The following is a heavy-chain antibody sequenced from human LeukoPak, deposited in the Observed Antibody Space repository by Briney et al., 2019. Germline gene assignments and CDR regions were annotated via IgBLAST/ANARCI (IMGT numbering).Heavy chain of an antibody. V-gene: IGHV5-51*01. CDR1: GYSFTSYW. Sequence: GASLKISCKGSGYSFTSYWSGWVRQMPGKGLEWMGIIYPGDSDTRYSPSFQGQVTISADKSISTAYLQWGSLKASDTAMYYCARPPSGYDLLNLDYWGQGTLVTVSS. CDR2: IYPGDSDT. D-gene: IGHD5-12*01. CDR3: ARPPSGYDLLNLDY. J-gene: IGHJ4*02.